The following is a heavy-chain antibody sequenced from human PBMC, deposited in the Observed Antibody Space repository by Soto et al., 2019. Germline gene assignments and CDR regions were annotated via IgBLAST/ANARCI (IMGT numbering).Heavy chain of an antibody. V-gene: IGHV1-46*01. Sequence: QVQVAQSGAEVKRPGASVKVSCWASGYPFTNFYIHWVRQAPGQGLEWMGIINPSCGSTAYAQKFLGRVTMTRDTSTSTVYMEVSSLRSEDTAVYYCARADYYGSSGYHLDYWGQGTLVTVSS. J-gene: IGHJ4*02. CDR2: INPSCGST. D-gene: IGHD3-22*01. CDR1: GYPFTNFY. CDR3: ARADYYGSSGYHLDY.